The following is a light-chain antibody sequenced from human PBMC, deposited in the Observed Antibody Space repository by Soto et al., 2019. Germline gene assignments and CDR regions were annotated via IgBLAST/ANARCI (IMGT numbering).Light chain of an antibody. CDR2: AVN. Sequence: QSALTQAASVSGSPGQSITISCTGTSSDIGAYHYVSWYQQRPGKVPKVMIYAVNNRPSGISNRFSGSKSGNTGSLTISGLQDEDEAVYYCNSYTNSDPVVFGGGTKVTVL. J-gene: IGLJ2*01. CDR1: SSDIGAYHY. V-gene: IGLV2-14*01. CDR3: NSYTNSDPVV.